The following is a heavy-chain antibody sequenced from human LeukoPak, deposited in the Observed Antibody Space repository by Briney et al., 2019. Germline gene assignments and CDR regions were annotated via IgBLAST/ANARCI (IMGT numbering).Heavy chain of an antibody. Sequence: PGGSLRLSWAASGFTVSDYCMSWPRHAGGEGLEWGSYISSSGSTIYYADSVKGRFTTSRDNAKNSLYLQVNSLRAEDTAVEYCAKHPSYSRTNYFDYWGEGTLVTVPS. D-gene: IGHD6-13*01. V-gene: IGHV3-11*01. CDR2: ISSSGSTI. CDR1: GFTVSDYC. CDR3: AKHPSYSRTNYFDY. J-gene: IGHJ4*02.